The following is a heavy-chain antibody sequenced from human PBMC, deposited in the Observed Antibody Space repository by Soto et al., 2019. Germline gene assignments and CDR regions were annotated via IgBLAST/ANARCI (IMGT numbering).Heavy chain of an antibody. CDR3: ARALRYCSGGSCHTFDY. V-gene: IGHV4-4*03. CDR1: SGSISSSNW. Sequence: PETLSLTCAVSSGSISSSNWWSWVRQPPGKGLEWIGEIYHSGSTYYNPSLKSRVTISVDTSKNQFSLKLSSVTAADTAVYYCARALRYCSGGSCHTFDYWGQGTLVTVSS. J-gene: IGHJ4*02. CDR2: IYHSGST. D-gene: IGHD2-15*01.